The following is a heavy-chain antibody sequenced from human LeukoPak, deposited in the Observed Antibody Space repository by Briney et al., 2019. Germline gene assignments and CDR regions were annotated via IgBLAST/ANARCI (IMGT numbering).Heavy chain of an antibody. CDR2: IKSKTDGGTV. Sequence: GGSLRLSCAASGFTVNSNYMTWVRQAPGKGLEWVGRIKSKTDGGTVDYAPPVKGRFTISRDDSRNTLSLEMNFLKTEDTAVYYCTTDPGNYEIFWGQGTLVSVSS. V-gene: IGHV3-15*01. J-gene: IGHJ4*02. CDR1: GFTVNSNY. CDR3: TTDPGNYEIF. D-gene: IGHD4-11*01.